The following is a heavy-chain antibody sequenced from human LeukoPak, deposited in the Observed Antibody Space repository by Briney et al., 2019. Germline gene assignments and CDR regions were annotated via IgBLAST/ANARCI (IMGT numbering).Heavy chain of an antibody. Sequence: SETLSLTRTVSGGSISSYYRIWIRQPAAKGLEWIGRIYTSGSTNYNPSLTSRVTMPVATSKNQFSLKLSSVPAADTAVYYCARDRVGYYGSGSYYKVPYDYYYYMDVWGKGTTVTVSS. V-gene: IGHV4-4*07. D-gene: IGHD3-10*01. J-gene: IGHJ6*03. CDR3: ARDRVGYYGSGSYYKVPYDYYYYMDV. CDR2: IYTSGST. CDR1: GGSISSYY.